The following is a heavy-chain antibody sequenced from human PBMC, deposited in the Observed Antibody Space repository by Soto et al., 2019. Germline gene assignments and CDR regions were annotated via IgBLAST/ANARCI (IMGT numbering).Heavy chain of an antibody. Sequence: GGSLRLSCAASGFTFSSYAMSWVRQAPGKGLEWVSAISGSGGSTYYEDSVKGRFTISRDNSKNTLYLQMNSLRPEDTAVYYCAKVLINSGSYYRNYAFDIWGQGTMVTVSS. V-gene: IGHV3-23*01. CDR3: AKVLINSGSYYRNYAFDI. CDR1: GFTFSSYA. D-gene: IGHD1-26*01. CDR2: ISGSGGST. J-gene: IGHJ3*02.